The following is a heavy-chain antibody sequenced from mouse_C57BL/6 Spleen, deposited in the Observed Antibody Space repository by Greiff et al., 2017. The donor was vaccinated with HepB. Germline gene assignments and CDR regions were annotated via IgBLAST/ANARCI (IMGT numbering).Heavy chain of an antibody. J-gene: IGHJ2*01. CDR3: ARTPYYSNLYYFDY. D-gene: IGHD2-5*01. CDR1: GYTFTDYY. V-gene: IGHV1-76*01. Sequence: QVQLKESGAELVRPGASVKLSCKASGYTFTDYYINWVKQRPGQGLEWIARIYPGSGNTYYNEKFKGKATLTAEKSSSTAYMQLSSLTSEDSAVYFCARTPYYSNLYYFDYWGQGTTLTVSS. CDR2: IYPGSGNT.